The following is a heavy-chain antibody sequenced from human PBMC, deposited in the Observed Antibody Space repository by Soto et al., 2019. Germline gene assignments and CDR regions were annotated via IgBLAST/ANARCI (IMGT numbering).Heavy chain of an antibody. V-gene: IGHV3-23*01. CDR3: AKGGVAAARGYFDH. Sequence: GVTLRLSCSASRFNYRSYGLSSVRQAPRKGLECVSDIGGSGSVTNYADSVKGRFTISRYNSNNTLTLQMDSLRAEDTAVYYCAKGGVAAARGYFDHWGQGTRVTVAS. J-gene: IGHJ4*02. CDR1: RFNYRSYG. CDR2: IGGSGSVT. D-gene: IGHD6-13*01.